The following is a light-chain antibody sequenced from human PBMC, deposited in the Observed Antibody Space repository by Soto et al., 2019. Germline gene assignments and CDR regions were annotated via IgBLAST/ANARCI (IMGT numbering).Light chain of an antibody. Sequence: DIPMTQSPSTLSASVGDRDTITCRASQNINKGLAWYQHKPGKARPLLIYEASSLGGGVQSRCSGSGFGTEFTLPISSLQPDHFATYYCQQYNRNRAFGQGTKVEIK. J-gene: IGKJ1*01. CDR1: QNINKG. CDR2: EAS. CDR3: QQYNRNRA. V-gene: IGKV1-5*03.